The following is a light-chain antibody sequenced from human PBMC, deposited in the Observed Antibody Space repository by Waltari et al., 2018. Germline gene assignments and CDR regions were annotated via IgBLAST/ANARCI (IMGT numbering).Light chain of an antibody. Sequence: QSVLTQPPSASGTPGQRVTISCSGSSSHIGSNTVNWYQRLPGTAPKLLIYSNNRRPSGAPCRCSGANSGTSASLAISGLQSEDEADYYCAAWDDSLNGHVVFGGGTKLTVL. V-gene: IGLV1-44*01. J-gene: IGLJ2*01. CDR3: AAWDDSLNGHVV. CDR1: SSHIGSNT. CDR2: SNN.